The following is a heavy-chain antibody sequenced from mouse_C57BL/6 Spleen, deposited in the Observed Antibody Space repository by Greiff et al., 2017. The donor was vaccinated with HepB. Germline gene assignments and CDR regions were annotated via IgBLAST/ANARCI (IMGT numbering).Heavy chain of an antibody. CDR2: ISSGSSTI. CDR3: APWLRRDYYAMDY. V-gene: IGHV5-17*01. J-gene: IGHJ4*01. Sequence: EVKLVESGGGLVKPGGSLKLSCAASGFTFSDYGMHWVRQAPEKGLEWVAYISSGSSTIYYADTVKGRFTISRDNAKNTLFLQMTSLRSEDTAMYYCAPWLRRDYYAMDYWGQGTSVTVSS. D-gene: IGHD2-2*01. CDR1: GFTFSDYG.